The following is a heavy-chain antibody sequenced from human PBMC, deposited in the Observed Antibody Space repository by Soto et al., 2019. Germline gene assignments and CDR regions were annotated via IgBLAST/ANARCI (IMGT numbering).Heavy chain of an antibody. Sequence: SETLSLTCAVYGGSFSGYYWSWIRQPPGKGLEWIGEINHSGSTNYNPSLKSRVTISVDTSKNQFSLKLSSVTAADTAVYYCARRSRVVAAPSQPSYYFDYWGQGTLVTVSS. D-gene: IGHD2-15*01. V-gene: IGHV4-34*01. CDR2: INHSGST. CDR1: GGSFSGYY. J-gene: IGHJ4*02. CDR3: ARRSRVVAAPSQPSYYFDY.